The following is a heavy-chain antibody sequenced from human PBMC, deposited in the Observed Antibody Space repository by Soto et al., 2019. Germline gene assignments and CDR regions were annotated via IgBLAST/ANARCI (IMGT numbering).Heavy chain of an antibody. CDR1: GGTFSSYT. J-gene: IGHJ5*02. V-gene: IGHV1-69*02. CDR3: ARGSSGNWFDP. Sequence: SVKVSCKASGGTFSSYTISWVRQAPGQGLEWMGRIIPILGIANYAQKFQGRVTITADKSTSTAYMELSSLRSEDTAVYYCARGSSGNWFDPWGQGTLVTVSS. CDR2: IIPILGIA. D-gene: IGHD2-15*01.